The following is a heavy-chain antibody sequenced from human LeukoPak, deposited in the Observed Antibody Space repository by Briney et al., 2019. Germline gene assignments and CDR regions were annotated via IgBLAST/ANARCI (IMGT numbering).Heavy chain of an antibody. CDR3: ARYSGSYYYPPAWDL. Sequence: GGSQRLSCAAPGFTFSNNAISGVRQAPGKGLEWVSATSTSGGSAYYADSVKGRFTISRDNSKNTLYLQMDSLRADDTAVYYCARYSGSYYYPPAWDLWGQGTLVTVSS. J-gene: IGHJ4*02. CDR1: GFTFSNNA. V-gene: IGHV3-23*01. CDR2: TSTSGGSA. D-gene: IGHD1-26*01.